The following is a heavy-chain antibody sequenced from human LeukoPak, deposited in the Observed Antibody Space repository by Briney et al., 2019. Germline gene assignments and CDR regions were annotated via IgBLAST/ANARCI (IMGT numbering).Heavy chain of an antibody. CDR1: GASISSNY. V-gene: IGHV4-4*09. J-gene: IGHJ5*02. CDR2: IYGSGST. Sequence: SETLSLTCTVSGASISSNYWSWIRQPPGKGLEWIGYIYGSGSTNYNPPLKSQVTISGDTSKNQVSLKLSFVTAADTALYFCARTTIVTRSAWFDPWGQGTLVTVSS. D-gene: IGHD4-11*01. CDR3: ARTTIVTRSAWFDP.